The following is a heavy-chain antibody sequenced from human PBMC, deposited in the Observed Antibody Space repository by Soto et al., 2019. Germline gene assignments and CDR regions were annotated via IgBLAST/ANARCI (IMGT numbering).Heavy chain of an antibody. J-gene: IGHJ6*02. CDR3: ASNSNRYYYYGMDV. CDR1: GGSISSYY. V-gene: IGHV4-59*01. D-gene: IGHD4-4*01. CDR2: IYYSGST. Sequence: PSDTLSLTCTVSGGSISSYYWSWIRQPPGKGLEWIGYIYYSGSTNYNPPLKSRVTISVDTSKNQFSLKLSSVTAADTAVYYCASNSNRYYYYGMDVWGQGTTVTVSS.